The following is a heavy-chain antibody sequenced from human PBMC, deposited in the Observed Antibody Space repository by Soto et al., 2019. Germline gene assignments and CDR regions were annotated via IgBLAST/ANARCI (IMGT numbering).Heavy chain of an antibody. CDR3: ARDRAHFYESSGRLDL. CDR1: GDSMNNGDYF. CDR2: ISYSGST. D-gene: IGHD3-22*01. Sequence: SETLSLTCSVSGDSMNNGDYFWTWIRQTPGKGLQWIGYISYSGSTFYNPSLKTRLAMSVDTSKNQFSVRLRSVTAADTAVYYCARDRAHFYESSGRLDLWGQGLLVTVSS. V-gene: IGHV4-30-4*01. J-gene: IGHJ4*02.